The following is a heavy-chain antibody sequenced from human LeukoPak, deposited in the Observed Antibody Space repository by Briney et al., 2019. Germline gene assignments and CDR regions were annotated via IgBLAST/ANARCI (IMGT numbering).Heavy chain of an antibody. J-gene: IGHJ4*02. Sequence: SETLSLTCAVSGGSISSSNWWSWVRQPPGKGLECIGETYHSGSANYNPSLKSRVTISVDTSKNQFSLRLSSVTAADTAVYFCVGRPSDGSGSYYVYWGQGTLVTVSS. CDR2: TYHSGSA. D-gene: IGHD3-10*01. V-gene: IGHV4-4*02. CDR1: GGSISSSNW. CDR3: VGRPSDGSGSYYVY.